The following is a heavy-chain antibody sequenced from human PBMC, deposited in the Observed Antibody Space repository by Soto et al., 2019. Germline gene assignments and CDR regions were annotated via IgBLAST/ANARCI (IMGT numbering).Heavy chain of an antibody. Sequence: ASVKVSCKESGYTFTSYDINWLSHATGLGLERMGWMNPNSGNTGYAQKFQGRVTMTRNTSRSTAYMELSSLISEDKAVYYCATTEPLLAWLLPCHYYDHGIDVWS. CDR3: ATTEPLLAWLLPCHYYDHGIDV. CDR1: GYTFTSYD. V-gene: IGHV1-8*01. J-gene: IGHJ6*02. CDR2: MNPNSGNT. D-gene: IGHD3-3*01.